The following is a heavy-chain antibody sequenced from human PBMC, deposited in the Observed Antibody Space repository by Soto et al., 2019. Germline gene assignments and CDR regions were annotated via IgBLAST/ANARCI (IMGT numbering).Heavy chain of an antibody. Sequence: QVQLVQSGAEVKKPGSSVKVSCKASGGTFSSYAISWVRQAPGQGLEWMGGIIPIFGTANYAQKFQGRVTITADESTSTAYMELSSLRSEDTAEYYCARDKGYCSSTSCYGGYYYGMDVWGQGTTVTVSS. J-gene: IGHJ6*02. CDR2: IIPIFGTA. CDR1: GGTFSSYA. D-gene: IGHD2-2*01. CDR3: ARDKGYCSSTSCYGGYYYGMDV. V-gene: IGHV1-69*01.